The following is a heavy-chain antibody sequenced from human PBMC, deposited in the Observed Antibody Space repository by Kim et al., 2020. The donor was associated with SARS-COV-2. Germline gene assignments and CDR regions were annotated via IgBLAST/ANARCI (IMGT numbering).Heavy chain of an antibody. J-gene: IGHJ4*02. V-gene: IGHV3-23*01. CDR3: AGYYYGSGSYYRSIDY. D-gene: IGHD3-10*01. Sequence: SLKGRLPITRDNSKNTPYLQMNSLRAEDTAIYYCAGYYYGSGSYYRSIDYWGQGTLVTVSS.